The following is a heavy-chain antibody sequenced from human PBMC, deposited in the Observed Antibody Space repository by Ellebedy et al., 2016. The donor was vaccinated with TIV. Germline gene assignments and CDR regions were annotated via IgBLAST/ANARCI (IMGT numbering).Heavy chain of an antibody. V-gene: IGHV4-59*12. Sequence: MPSETLSLTCTVPGGPISSYYWSWIRQPPGKGLECIGYIYYSGSTNYNPSLRSRVTTPVDTSKSQFFLKLYSVTAADTAVYYCARASFSGEWLIFDAWGQGTLVTVSS. CDR1: GGPISSYY. CDR3: ARASFSGEWLIFDA. J-gene: IGHJ4*02. CDR2: IYYSGST. D-gene: IGHD6-19*01.